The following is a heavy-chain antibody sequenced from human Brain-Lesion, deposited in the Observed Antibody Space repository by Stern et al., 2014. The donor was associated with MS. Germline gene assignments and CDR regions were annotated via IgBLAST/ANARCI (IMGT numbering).Heavy chain of an antibody. CDR1: GGSISSGGYY. CDR2: IFNSGST. CDR3: ARGRVVPGFQYYATDV. Sequence: VQLLESGPGLVKPSQTLSLSCTVSGGSISSGGYYWSWIRQPAGKGLEWIGRIFNSGSTSYNPPLKSRVTISIDTSKNQFPLRLNSMTAADTAVYYCARGRVVPGFQYYATDVWGQGTTVIVSS. J-gene: IGHJ6*02. V-gene: IGHV4-61*02. D-gene: IGHD2-2*01.